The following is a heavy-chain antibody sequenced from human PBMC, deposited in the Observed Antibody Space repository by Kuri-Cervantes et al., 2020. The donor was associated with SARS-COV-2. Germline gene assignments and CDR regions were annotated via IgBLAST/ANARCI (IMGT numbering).Heavy chain of an antibody. V-gene: IGHV3-23*01. J-gene: IGHJ4*02. D-gene: IGHD6-13*01. CDR2: ISGSGGST. CDR1: GGTFSSYA. Sequence: SCKASGGTFSSYAMSWVRQAPGKGLEWVSAISGSGGSTYYADSVKGRFTISRDNSKNTLYLQMNSLRAEDTAVYYCARAKQQLPSDYWGQGTLVTVSS. CDR3: ARAKQQLPSDY.